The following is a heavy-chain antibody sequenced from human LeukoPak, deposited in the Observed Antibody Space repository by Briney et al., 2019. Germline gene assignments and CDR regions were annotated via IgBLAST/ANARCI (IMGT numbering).Heavy chain of an antibody. V-gene: IGHV5-51*01. J-gene: IGHJ4*02. CDR1: GYIFSTYW. CDR3: ARRGQSSTSHDY. Sequence: GEALKISWKGSGYIFSTYWICWGRQIPGKGLEWMGIIYPGDSDTRYSPSFQGQVTISADKSISTAYLQWSSLKASDTAMYYCARRGQSSTSHDYWGQGTLVTVSS. CDR2: IYPGDSDT. D-gene: IGHD2-2*01.